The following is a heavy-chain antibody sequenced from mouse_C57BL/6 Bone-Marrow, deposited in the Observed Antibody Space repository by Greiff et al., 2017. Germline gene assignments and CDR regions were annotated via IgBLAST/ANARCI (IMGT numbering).Heavy chain of an antibody. CDR3: AKGDYDYDEYYFDY. J-gene: IGHJ2*01. D-gene: IGHD2-4*01. CDR1: GYSITSGYY. CDR2: ISYAGSN. Sequence: DVKLQESGPGLVQPSQSLSLTCSVTGYSITSGYYWNWLRQFPGNKLEWMGYISYAGSNNYNPSLKNRISITRDTAKNQFFLKLNSVTTEDTATYYCAKGDYDYDEYYFDYWGQGTTLTVSA. V-gene: IGHV3-6*01.